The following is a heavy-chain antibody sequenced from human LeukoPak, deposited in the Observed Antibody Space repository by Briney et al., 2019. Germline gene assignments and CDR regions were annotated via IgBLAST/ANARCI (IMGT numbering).Heavy chain of an antibody. CDR1: GDSISSYY. CDR2: IYTSGGT. Sequence: SETLSLTCTVSGDSISSYYWSWIRQPPGKGLEWIGYIYTSGGTNYIPSLKGRVTISINTSKNQFSLKLSSVTAADSAFYYCARGSGHYDGFDYWGQGTLVTVSS. V-gene: IGHV4-4*09. D-gene: IGHD3-10*01. CDR3: ARGSGHYDGFDY. J-gene: IGHJ4*02.